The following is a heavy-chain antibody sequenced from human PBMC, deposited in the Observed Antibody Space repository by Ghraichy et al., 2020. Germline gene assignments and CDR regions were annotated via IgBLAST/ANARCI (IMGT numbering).Heavy chain of an antibody. CDR1: GGAISSSAYS. V-gene: IGHV4-30-2*01. CDR2: VYYDGST. CDR3: ARALNNGGFDY. D-gene: IGHD1/OR15-1a*01. J-gene: IGHJ4*02. Sequence: SETLSLTCAVSGGAISSSAYSWTWVRQPPEKGLEWIAYVYYDGSTYYNPSLKSRVTISLDNSKNQFPLELTSGTAADTAVYYCARALNNGGFDYWGQGTLVTVSS.